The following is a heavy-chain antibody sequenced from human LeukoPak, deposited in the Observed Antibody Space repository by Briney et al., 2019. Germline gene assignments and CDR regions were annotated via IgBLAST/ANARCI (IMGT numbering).Heavy chain of an antibody. CDR3: AKGRIAAAGKVLFDY. D-gene: IGHD6-13*01. CDR1: GFTVSSNY. J-gene: IGHJ4*02. V-gene: IGHV3-23*01. CDR2: ISGSGGST. Sequence: GGSLRLSSAASGFTVSSNYMSWVRQAPGKGLEWVSAISGSGGSTYYADSVKGRFTISRDNSKDTLYLQMNSLRAEDTAVYYCAKGRIAAAGKVLFDYWGQGTLVTVSS.